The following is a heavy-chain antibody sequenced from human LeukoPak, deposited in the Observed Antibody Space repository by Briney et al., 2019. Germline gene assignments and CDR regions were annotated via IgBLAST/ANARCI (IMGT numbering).Heavy chain of an antibody. Sequence: SGTLSLTCAVSGGSISSSNWWSGVRPPPGKGLEWIGEIYHSGSTNYNPSLKSRVTISVDKSKNQFSLKLSSVTAADTAVYYCARVRIAVDEVYFDYWGQGTLVTVSS. CDR3: ARVRIAVDEVYFDY. CDR1: GGSISSSNW. V-gene: IGHV4-4*02. J-gene: IGHJ4*02. D-gene: IGHD6-19*01. CDR2: IYHSGST.